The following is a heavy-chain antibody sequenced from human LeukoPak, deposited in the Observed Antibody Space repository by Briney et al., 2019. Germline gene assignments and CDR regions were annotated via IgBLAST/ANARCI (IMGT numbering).Heavy chain of an antibody. Sequence: SETLSLTCAVYGGSFSGYYWSWIRQHPGKGLEWIGYIYYSGSTYYNPSLKSRVTISVDTSKNQFSLKLSSVTAADTAVYYCARECLVEDIVVVPAAPPPPGWFDPWGQGTLVTVSS. D-gene: IGHD2-2*01. V-gene: IGHV4-31*11. CDR1: GGSFSGYY. CDR3: ARECLVEDIVVVPAAPPPPGWFDP. CDR2: IYYSGST. J-gene: IGHJ5*02.